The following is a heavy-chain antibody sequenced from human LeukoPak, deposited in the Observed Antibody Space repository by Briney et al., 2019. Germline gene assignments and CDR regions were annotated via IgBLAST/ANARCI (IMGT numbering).Heavy chain of an antibody. J-gene: IGHJ5*02. CDR2: IYTSGST. D-gene: IGHD3-3*01. V-gene: IGHV4-61*02. Sequence: SQTLSLTCTVSGGSISSGSYYWNWIRQPAGKGLGWIGRIYTSGSTNYNPSLKSRVTISVDASKSQFSLKLDSVTAADTAMYYCARDRDSTTIFGVVTREDCFDPWGQGTLVTVSS. CDR1: GGSISSGSYY. CDR3: ARDRDSTTIFGVVTREDCFDP.